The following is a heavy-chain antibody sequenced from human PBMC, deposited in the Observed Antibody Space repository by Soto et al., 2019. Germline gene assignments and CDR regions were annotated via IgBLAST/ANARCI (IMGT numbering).Heavy chain of an antibody. V-gene: IGHV4-31*03. CDR1: GGSLSSTGYY. CDR3: WRGCSSGTSPNCFDS. Sequence: PSETLSLTCTVSGGSLSSTGYYCSWIRQHPGKGLEWIGDIYYSGITYYNPSLKSRVTISGDTSKNQFSLKLNSVTAADTAVYYCWRGCSSGTSPNCFDSWGQGTLVTVSS. CDR2: IYYSGIT. D-gene: IGHD2-15*01. J-gene: IGHJ4*02.